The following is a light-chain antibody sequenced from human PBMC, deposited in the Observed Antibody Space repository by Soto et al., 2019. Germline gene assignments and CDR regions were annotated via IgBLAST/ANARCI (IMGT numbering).Light chain of an antibody. CDR2: GAS. CDR1: QRVSSTY. V-gene: IGKV3-20*01. Sequence: VLTGSPDTRSLSPGERATLSWMGTQRVSSTYVAWYRQKSGQAPRLLISGASITATGIPDRYSGSRSGTDFTPTISSLEPEDFAVYYSHQYVSSWTFGQGTKVDIK. J-gene: IGKJ1*01. CDR3: HQYVSSWT.